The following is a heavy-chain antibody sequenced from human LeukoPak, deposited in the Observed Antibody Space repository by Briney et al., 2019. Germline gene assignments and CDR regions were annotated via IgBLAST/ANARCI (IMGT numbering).Heavy chain of an antibody. J-gene: IGHJ4*02. CDR1: GGSISSYY. Sequence: SETLSLTCTVSGGSISSYYWSWIRQPPGKGLEWIGYIYYSGSTNYNPSLKSRVTISVDTSKNQFSLKLSSATAADTAVYYCARHPRGYYDILTGYFDSYYFDYWGQGTLVTVSS. V-gene: IGHV4-59*08. CDR2: IYYSGST. CDR3: ARHPRGYYDILTGYFDSYYFDY. D-gene: IGHD3-9*01.